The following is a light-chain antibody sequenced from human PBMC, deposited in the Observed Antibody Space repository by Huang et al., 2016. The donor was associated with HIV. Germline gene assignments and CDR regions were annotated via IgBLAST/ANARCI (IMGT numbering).Light chain of an antibody. J-gene: IGKJ1*01. CDR2: GAS. V-gene: IGKV3-15*01. Sequence: EIVLTQSPATLSVSPGERATLSCRASQSINTNLAWYQQKYGQAPRLLISGASTSASGVPARFSGSGSRTEFTLTISSLQSEDFAVYYCQQYSHWPQTFGQGTKVEIK. CDR3: QQYSHWPQT. CDR1: QSINTN.